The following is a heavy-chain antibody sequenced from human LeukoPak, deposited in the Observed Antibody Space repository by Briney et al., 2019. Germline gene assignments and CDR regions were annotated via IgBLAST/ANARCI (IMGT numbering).Heavy chain of an antibody. CDR3: ARFSAAAYDY. CDR2: IYYSGTT. D-gene: IGHD6-13*01. J-gene: IGHJ4*02. CDR1: GVSISSSSYY. V-gene: IGHV4-39*01. Sequence: SETLSLTCTVSGVSISSSSYYWGWIRQPPGKGLEWIGSIYYSGTTYYNPSLKTRVTISVATSKSQFSLKLSSVTAADTAVYYCARFSAAAYDYWGQGTLVTVSS.